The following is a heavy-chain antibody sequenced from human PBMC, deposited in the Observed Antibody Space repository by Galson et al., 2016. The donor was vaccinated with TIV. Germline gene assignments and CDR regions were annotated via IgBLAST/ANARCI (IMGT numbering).Heavy chain of an antibody. CDR3: AREAGTTDYLDF. CDR2: ISYDGTNI. V-gene: IGHV3-30-3*01. J-gene: IGHJ4*02. Sequence: SLRLSCAGSGFTFSKNDMHWVRQAPGQGLEWVAVISYDGTNIYYGDSVKGRFTISGDNSKNTVYLQMSSLRQEDTALYYCAREAGTTDYLDFWGQGTLVTVSS. D-gene: IGHD1-1*01. CDR1: GFTFSKND.